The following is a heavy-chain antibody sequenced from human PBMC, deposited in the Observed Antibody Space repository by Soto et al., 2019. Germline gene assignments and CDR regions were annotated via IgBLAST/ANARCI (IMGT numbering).Heavy chain of an antibody. V-gene: IGHV1-69*08. CDR1: GGTFSSYT. Sequence: QVQLVQSGAEVKKPGSSVKVSCKASGGTFSSYTISWVRQAPGQGLEWMGRIIPNLGIANYAQKFQGRVTITADKSTSTAYLELNSLASEDTAVYYCARDRDPAYYYYGMDVWGQGTTVTVSS. CDR3: ARDRDPAYYYYGMDV. D-gene: IGHD2-2*01. J-gene: IGHJ6*02. CDR2: IIPNLGIA.